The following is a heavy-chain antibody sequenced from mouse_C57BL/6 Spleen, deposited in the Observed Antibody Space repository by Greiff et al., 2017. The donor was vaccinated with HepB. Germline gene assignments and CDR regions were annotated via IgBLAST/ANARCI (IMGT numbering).Heavy chain of an antibody. Sequence: EVQVVESGGDLVKPGGSLKLSCAASGFTFSSYGMSWVRQTPDKRLEWVATISSGGSYTYYPDSVKGRFTISRDNAKNTLYLQMSSLKSEDTAMYDCARHDGSSPDWYFDVWGTGTTVTVSA. D-gene: IGHD1-1*01. CDR1: GFTFSSYG. J-gene: IGHJ1*03. CDR2: ISSGGSYT. CDR3: ARHDGSSPDWYFDV. V-gene: IGHV5-6*01.